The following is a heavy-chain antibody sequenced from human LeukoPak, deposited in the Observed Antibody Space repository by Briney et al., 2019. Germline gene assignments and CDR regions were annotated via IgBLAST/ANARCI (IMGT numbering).Heavy chain of an antibody. D-gene: IGHD2-15*01. J-gene: IGHJ4*02. CDR3: ARNMEVANGDY. V-gene: IGHV5-51*01. CDR1: GYMFRTDW. CDR2: IYPGDSET. Sequence: GESLKISGTGSGYMFRTDWIAWVRHMPGKGLEWMGVIYPGDSETRYSPSFQGQVTISADKSISTAYLQWSSLKASDTAVYYCARNMEVANGDYWGQGNLVTVSS.